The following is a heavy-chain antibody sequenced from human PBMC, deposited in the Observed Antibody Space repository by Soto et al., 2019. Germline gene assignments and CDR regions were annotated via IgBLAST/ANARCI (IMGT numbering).Heavy chain of an antibody. CDR3: AKGGRLTGTSWD. D-gene: IGHD1-20*01. J-gene: IGHJ4*02. Sequence: EVQLLESGGSLVQPGGSLRLSCAASGFTFSTYAMSWVRQAPGKGLEWVSTISGSGHSTYYADSVKGRFTISRDNSKNTLYLQMNSLRAEDTAVYYCAKGGRLTGTSWDWGQGALVTVSS. V-gene: IGHV3-23*01. CDR2: ISGSGHST. CDR1: GFTFSTYA.